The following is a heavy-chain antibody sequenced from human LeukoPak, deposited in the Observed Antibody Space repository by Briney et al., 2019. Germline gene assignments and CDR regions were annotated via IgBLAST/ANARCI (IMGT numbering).Heavy chain of an antibody. J-gene: IGHJ3*02. D-gene: IGHD6-25*01. V-gene: IGHV4-59*01. Sequence: PSETLSLTCTVSGGSISSYYWSWIRQPPGKGLEWIGYTYYSGSTNYNPSLKSRVTISVDTSKNQFSLKLNSVTAADTAVYYCARGRRSSGRHDASDIWGQGTLVTVSS. CDR1: GGSISSYY. CDR3: ARGRRSSGRHDASDI. CDR2: TYYSGST.